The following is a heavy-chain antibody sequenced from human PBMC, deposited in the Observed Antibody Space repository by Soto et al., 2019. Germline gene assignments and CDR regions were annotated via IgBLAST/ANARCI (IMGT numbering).Heavy chain of an antibody. CDR1: GYTFTSYG. D-gene: IGHD3-10*01. J-gene: IGHJ6*02. V-gene: IGHV1-18*01. Sequence: GASVKVSCKASGYTFTSYGISWVRQAPGQGLEWMGWISAYNGNTNYAQKLQGRVTMTTDTSTSTAYMELRSLTSDDTAVYYCAAPSGSHPRAPDGLYYYYGMDVWGQGTTVTVSS. CDR3: AAPSGSHPRAPDGLYYYYGMDV. CDR2: ISAYNGNT.